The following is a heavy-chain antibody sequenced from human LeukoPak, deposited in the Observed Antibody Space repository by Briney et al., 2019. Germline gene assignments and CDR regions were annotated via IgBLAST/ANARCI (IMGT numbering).Heavy chain of an antibody. J-gene: IGHJ4*02. D-gene: IGHD2-21*02. Sequence: SETLSLTCTVSGGSISSSSYYWGWIRQPPGKGLEWIGSIYYSGSTYYNPSLKSRVTISVDTSKNQFSLKLSSVTAADTAVYYCAVVTAIQGDYFDYWGQGTLVPVSS. V-gene: IGHV4-39*01. CDR2: IYYSGST. CDR3: AVVTAIQGDYFDY. CDR1: GGSISSSSYY.